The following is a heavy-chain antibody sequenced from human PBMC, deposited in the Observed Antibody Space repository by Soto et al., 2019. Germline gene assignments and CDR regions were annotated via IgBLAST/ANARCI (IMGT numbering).Heavy chain of an antibody. D-gene: IGHD1-26*01. V-gene: IGHV5-51*01. Sequence: PGESLKISCKGSGYSFTSYWIGWVRQMPGKGLEWMGIIYPGDSDTRYSPSFQGQVTISADKSISTAYLQWSSLKASDTAMYYCARCPFLVVGAIFYYYGMDVWGQGTTVTV. CDR2: IYPGDSDT. CDR1: GYSFTSYW. CDR3: ARCPFLVVGAIFYYYGMDV. J-gene: IGHJ6*02.